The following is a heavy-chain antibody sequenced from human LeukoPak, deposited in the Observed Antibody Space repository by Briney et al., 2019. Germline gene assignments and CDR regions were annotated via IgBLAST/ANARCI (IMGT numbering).Heavy chain of an antibody. CDR2: INPSGGST. V-gene: IGHV1-46*01. D-gene: IGHD4-23*01. CDR1: GYTFTSYY. J-gene: IGHJ5*02. CDR3: ARQVQTVVTPDSWFDP. Sequence: ASVKVSCKASGYTFTSYYMHWVRQAPGQGLEWMGIINPSGGSTSYAQKFQGRVTMTRDTSTSTVYMELSSLRSEDTAVYYCARQVQTVVTPDSWFDPWGQGTLVTVS.